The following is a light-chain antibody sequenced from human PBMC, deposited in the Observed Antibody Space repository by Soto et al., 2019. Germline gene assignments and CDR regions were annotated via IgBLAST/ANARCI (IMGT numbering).Light chain of an antibody. V-gene: IGKV1-5*03. CDR1: QTISSW. J-gene: IGKJ1*01. Sequence: DLQMTQSPSSLSSSLGDSVTITCRASQTISSWLAWYQQKTGKAPKLLIYKESTLKSGVPSRFSGSGSGTEFNLTISRLQPDDFATYYCQHYNSYSEACGQGTKVDIK. CDR2: KES. CDR3: QHYNSYSEA.